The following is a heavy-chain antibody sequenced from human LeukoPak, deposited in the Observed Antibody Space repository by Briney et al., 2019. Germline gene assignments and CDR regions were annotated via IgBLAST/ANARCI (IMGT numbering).Heavy chain of an antibody. D-gene: IGHD6-19*01. CDR1: GGSISSSSYY. Sequence: SETLSLTCTVSGGSISSSSYYWGWIRQPPGKGLEWIGSIYYSGSTYYNPSLKSRVTISVDTSKNQFSLKLSSVTAADTAVYYCAGVSHSSGWYFDYWGQGTLVTVSS. CDR2: IYYSGST. CDR3: AGVSHSSGWYFDY. V-gene: IGHV4-39*01. J-gene: IGHJ4*02.